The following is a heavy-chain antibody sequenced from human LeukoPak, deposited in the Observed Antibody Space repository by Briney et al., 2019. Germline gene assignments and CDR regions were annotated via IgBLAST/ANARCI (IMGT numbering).Heavy chain of an antibody. CDR2: MNPNSGNT. V-gene: IGHV1-8*01. J-gene: IGHJ5*02. Sequence: ASVKVSCKASGYTLTSYDINWVRQATGQGLEWMGWMNPNSGNTGYAQKFQGRVTMTRNTSISTAYMELSSLRSEDTAVYYCARGRNYDFWSGYYFRWFDPWGQGTLVTVSS. CDR3: ARGRNYDFWSGYYFRWFDP. CDR1: GYTLTSYD. D-gene: IGHD3-3*01.